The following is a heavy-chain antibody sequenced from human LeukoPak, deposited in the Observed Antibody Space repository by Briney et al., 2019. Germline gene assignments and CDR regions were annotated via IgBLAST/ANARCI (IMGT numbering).Heavy chain of an antibody. J-gene: IGHJ6*02. CDR2: IYQTGLT. CDR1: GGGSISTSNW. Sequence: RPSETLSLTCAVSGGGSISTSNWWSWVRQPPGKRLEWIGEIYQTGLTNYNPSLKSRVTISLDKSKNQFSLKLSSMTAADTAIYYCARLRGYDGMDVWGQGTTVTVSS. CDR3: ARLRGYDGMDV. V-gene: IGHV4-4*02. D-gene: IGHD5-12*01.